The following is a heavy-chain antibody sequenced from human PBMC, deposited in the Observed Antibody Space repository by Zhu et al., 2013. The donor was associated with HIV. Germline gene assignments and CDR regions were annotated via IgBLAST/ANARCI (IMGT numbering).Heavy chain of an antibody. CDR1: GHTFTTYG. Sequence: QVQLVQSGAEMKKPGASVKVSCKASGHTFTTYGITWVRQAPGQGLEWMGWISAYNGHTNFAQNLQGRVAMATDTSTGTAYLELRSLTSDDTAVYFCAEFGTGFDYWGQGTLVTVS. V-gene: IGHV1-18*01. CDR2: ISAYNGHT. CDR3: AEFGTGFDY. J-gene: IGHJ4*02. D-gene: IGHD3-16*01.